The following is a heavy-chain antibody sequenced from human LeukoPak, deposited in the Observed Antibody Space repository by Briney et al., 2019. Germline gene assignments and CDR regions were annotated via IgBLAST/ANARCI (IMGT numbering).Heavy chain of an antibody. CDR2: ISPDSNYK. CDR3: ARDPKQQLVLDY. D-gene: IGHD6-13*01. Sequence: PGGSLRLSCAASGFTFSTYSMNWLRLAPGKGLEWVSSISPDSNYKYYVDSVKGRFTISRDNAKSSLYLQMNSLRAEDTAVYYCARDPKQQLVLDYWGQGTLVTVSS. J-gene: IGHJ4*02. V-gene: IGHV3-21*01. CDR1: GFTFSTYS.